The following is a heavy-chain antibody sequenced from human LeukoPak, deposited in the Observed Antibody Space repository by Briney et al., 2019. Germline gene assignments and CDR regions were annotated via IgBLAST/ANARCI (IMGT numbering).Heavy chain of an antibody. CDR2: IYYSGST. Sequence: SETLSLTCTVSGGSISSGGYYWSWIRQPPGTGLEWIGYIYYSGSTYYNPSLKSRVTISVDTSKNQFSLKLSSVTAADTAVYYCARDFRGGVLWFGESTYYYGMDVWGQGTTVTVSS. J-gene: IGHJ6*02. CDR1: GGSISSGGYY. CDR3: ARDFRGGVLWFGESTYYYGMDV. D-gene: IGHD3-10*01. V-gene: IGHV4-30-4*01.